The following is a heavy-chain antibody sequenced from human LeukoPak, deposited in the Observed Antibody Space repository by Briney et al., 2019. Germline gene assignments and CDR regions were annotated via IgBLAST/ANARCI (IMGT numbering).Heavy chain of an antibody. Sequence: GGSLRLSCAASRFTFSTYTMSWVRQAPGKGLEWVSSISSSGSYIYYTDSVKGRFTISRDNPKNRLFLQMNSLRADDTAVYYCARGRSSMVRGVQGAFDIWGQGTMVTVSS. CDR3: ARGRSSMVRGVQGAFDI. J-gene: IGHJ3*02. D-gene: IGHD3-10*01. CDR1: RFTFSTYT. V-gene: IGHV3-21*01. CDR2: ISSSGSYI.